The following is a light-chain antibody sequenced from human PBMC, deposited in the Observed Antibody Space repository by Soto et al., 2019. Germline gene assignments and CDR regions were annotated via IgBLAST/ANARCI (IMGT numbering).Light chain of an antibody. CDR3: QQYNTWPPT. J-gene: IGKJ1*01. V-gene: IGKV3-20*01. CDR2: AAS. Sequence: IVLTQSPGTLSLSPGERATLSCRASQSVTSGYLAWYQQIPGQVPRLLVYAASTRATGIPDRFSGGGSGTDFTLTIHRLEPEDFAVYYCQQYNTWPPTFGQGTKVEIK. CDR1: QSVTSGY.